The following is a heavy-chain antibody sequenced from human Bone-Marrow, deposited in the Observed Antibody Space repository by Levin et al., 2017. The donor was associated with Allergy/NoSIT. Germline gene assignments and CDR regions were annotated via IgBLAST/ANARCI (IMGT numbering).Heavy chain of an antibody. CDR2: LTSSYKM. Sequence: ETLSLTCAASGFSFSDHAMSWVRQAPGKGLEWISSLTSSYKMYYADSVKGRFTISRDNSKNTLSLQMDSLRAEDTATYYCVKLYGDYYHAFDYWGQGTLVTVSS. CDR1: GFSFSDHA. J-gene: IGHJ4*02. CDR3: VKLYGDYYHAFDY. V-gene: IGHV3-23*01. D-gene: IGHD2-21*02.